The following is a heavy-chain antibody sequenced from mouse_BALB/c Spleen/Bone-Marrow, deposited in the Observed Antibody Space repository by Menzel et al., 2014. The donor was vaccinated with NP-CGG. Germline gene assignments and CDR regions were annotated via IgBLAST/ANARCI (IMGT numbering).Heavy chain of an antibody. CDR1: GYTFTCYD. D-gene: IGHD3-2*01. CDR2: IFPGHGST. V-gene: IGHV1S56*01. Sequence: QAQLQQPGRDLVKRGALVTISCKASGYTFTCYDINWVKQSLGQGLEWIGWIFPGHGSTKYNEKFKGKATLTADESSSMAYMQLSSLTSENSAVYFCARSGDSSGYGFAYWGQGTLVTVSA. J-gene: IGHJ3*01. CDR3: ARSGDSSGYGFAY.